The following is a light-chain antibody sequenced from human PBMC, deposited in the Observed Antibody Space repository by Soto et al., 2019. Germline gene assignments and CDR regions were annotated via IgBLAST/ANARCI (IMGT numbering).Light chain of an antibody. CDR3: QQYNNWPPVT. V-gene: IGKV3D-15*01. Sequence: EIVISQSPATLSVSPGERATLSCRASQSVSSNLAWYQQKPGQAPRLLIYGASTRATGIPARFSGSGSGTEFTLTISSLQSEDFAVYYCQQYNNWPPVTFGQGTRLEIK. CDR2: GAS. J-gene: IGKJ5*01. CDR1: QSVSSN.